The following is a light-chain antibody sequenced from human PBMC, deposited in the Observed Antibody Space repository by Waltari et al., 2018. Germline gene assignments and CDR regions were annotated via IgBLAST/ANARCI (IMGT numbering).Light chain of an antibody. CDR1: QSLSSN. CDR3: QQYNNWPLT. CDR2: SAS. Sequence: EIVMTQSPATLSVSPGERATLSCRASQSLSSNLAWYQQKHDQAPRLLFYSASTRATVIPARFSGGGSGTEFTLTISSLQSEDFAVYYCQQYNNWPLTFGGGTKVEIK. V-gene: IGKV3-15*01. J-gene: IGKJ4*01.